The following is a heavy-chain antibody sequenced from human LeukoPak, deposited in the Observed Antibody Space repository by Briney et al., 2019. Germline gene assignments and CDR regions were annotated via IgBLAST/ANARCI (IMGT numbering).Heavy chain of an antibody. Sequence: GGSLRLSCAASGFTFSSYAMSWVRQAPGKGLERVSAISGSGGSTYYADSVKGRFTISRDNSKNTLYLQMNSLRAEDTAVYYCAKSPSSGWYLFGYWGQGTLVTVSS. D-gene: IGHD6-19*01. V-gene: IGHV3-23*01. J-gene: IGHJ4*02. CDR2: ISGSGGST. CDR1: GFTFSSYA. CDR3: AKSPSSGWYLFGY.